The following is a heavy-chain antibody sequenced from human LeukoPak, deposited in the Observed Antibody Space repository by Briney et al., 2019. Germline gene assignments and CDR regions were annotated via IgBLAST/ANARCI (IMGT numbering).Heavy chain of an antibody. CDR3: AKGGSRTVTYFDAFDT. CDR1: GFTFSSYA. Sequence: PGGSLTLSCAASGFTFSSYAMSWVRQAPGQGLEWVAGISGRGGSTYYADSVKGRLTMSRDTSKNTLYLQMTSLRGDDTAVYYRAKGGSRTVTYFDAFDTCGPGATV. V-gene: IGHV3-23*01. J-gene: IGHJ3*02. D-gene: IGHD4-17*01. CDR2: ISGRGGST.